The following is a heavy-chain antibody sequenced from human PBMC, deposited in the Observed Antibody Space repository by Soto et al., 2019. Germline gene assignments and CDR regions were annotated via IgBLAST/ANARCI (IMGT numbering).Heavy chain of an antibody. V-gene: IGHV3-21*01. CDR1: GFTFSSYS. CDR2: ITSSTSYI. CDR3: TRRGGYSYYFDY. J-gene: IGHJ4*02. Sequence: EVQLVESGGGLVKPGGSLRLSCAASGFTFSSYSMNWVRQAPGKGLEWVSSITSSTSYIYYAGSVKGRFTISRDNAKNSLYLQMSSLRAEDTAVYYCTRRGGYSYYFDYWGQGTLVTVSS. D-gene: IGHD5-18*01.